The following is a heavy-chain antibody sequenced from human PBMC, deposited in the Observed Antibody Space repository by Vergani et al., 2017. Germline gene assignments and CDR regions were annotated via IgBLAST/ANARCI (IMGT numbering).Heavy chain of an antibody. Sequence: EVHLVESGGGLVKPGGSLRLSCAGTGFTFNNAWMNWVRQAPGKGLEWVGRIKSKTDGGTTDYAAPVKGRFTISRDDSKNTLYLQMNSLKTEDTAVYYCTTAATVTHGMDVWGQGTTVTVSS. V-gene: IGHV3-15*01. CDR3: TTAATVTHGMDV. CDR2: IKSKTDGGTT. CDR1: GFTFNNAW. D-gene: IGHD4-17*01. J-gene: IGHJ6*02.